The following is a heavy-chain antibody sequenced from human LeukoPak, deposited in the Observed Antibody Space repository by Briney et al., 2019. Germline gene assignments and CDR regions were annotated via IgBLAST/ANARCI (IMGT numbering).Heavy chain of an antibody. CDR3: ARYCLALYNWFDP. V-gene: IGHV4-39*01. CDR2: IYYSGST. D-gene: IGHD2-15*01. Sequence: SETLSLTCTVSGGSISSSSYYWGWIRQPPGKGLEWIGSIYYSGSTYYNPSLKSRVTISVDTSKNQFSLKLSSVTAADTAVYYCARYCLALYNWFDPWGQGTLVTVSS. CDR1: GGSISSSSYY. J-gene: IGHJ5*02.